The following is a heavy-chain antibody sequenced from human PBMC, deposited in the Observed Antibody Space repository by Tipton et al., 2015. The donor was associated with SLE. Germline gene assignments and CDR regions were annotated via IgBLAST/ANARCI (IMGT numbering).Heavy chain of an antibody. J-gene: IGHJ4*02. CDR3: AKKSGSPYFDY. V-gene: IGHV3-66*02. CDR2: IYSGGST. CDR1: GFTVSSNY. D-gene: IGHD3-10*01. Sequence: VQLVQSGGGLVQPGGSLRLSCAASGFTVSSNYMSWVRQAPGKGLEWVSVIYSGGSTYYADSVKGRFTISRDNAKNSLYLQMNRLRAEDTALYYCAKKSGSPYFDYWGQGTLVTVSS.